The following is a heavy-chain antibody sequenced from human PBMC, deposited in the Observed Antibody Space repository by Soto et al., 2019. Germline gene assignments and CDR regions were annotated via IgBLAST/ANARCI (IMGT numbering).Heavy chain of an antibody. J-gene: IGHJ4*02. CDR1: SGSISSSNW. CDR3: ARVRSVSSSSQFDY. D-gene: IGHD6-6*01. CDR2: IYHSGST. Sequence: PSETLSLTCAVSSGSISSSNWWSWVRQPPGKGLEWIGEIYHSGSTNYNPSLKSRVTISVDKSKNQFSLKLSSVTAADTAVYYCARVRSVSSSSQFDYWGQGTLVTVSS. V-gene: IGHV4-4*02.